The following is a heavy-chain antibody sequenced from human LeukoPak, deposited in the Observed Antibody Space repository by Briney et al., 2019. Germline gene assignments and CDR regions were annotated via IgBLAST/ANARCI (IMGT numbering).Heavy chain of an antibody. J-gene: IGHJ4*02. D-gene: IGHD3-3*01. CDR3: ARAPYDFWSGYSVLDFDY. Sequence: SETLSPTCAVSGYSISSGYYWGWIRQPPGKGLEWIGSIYHSGSTYYNPSLKSRVTISVDTSKNQFSLKLSSVTAADTAVYYCARAPYDFWSGYSVLDFDYWGKGTLVTVSS. V-gene: IGHV4-38-2*01. CDR1: GYSISSGYY. CDR2: IYHSGST.